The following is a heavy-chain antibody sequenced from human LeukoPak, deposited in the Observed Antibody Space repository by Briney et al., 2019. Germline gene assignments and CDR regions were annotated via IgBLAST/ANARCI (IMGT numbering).Heavy chain of an antibody. J-gene: IGHJ4*02. CDR1: GYTFTSYG. CDR3: ARVGLQWLPPTGGDY. CDR2: ISAYNGNT. V-gene: IGHV1-18*04. D-gene: IGHD6-19*01. Sequence: ASVKVSCKASGYTFTSYGISWVRQAPGQGLEWMGWISAYNGNTNYAQKLQGRVTMTTDTSTSTAYMELRSLRSDDTAVYYCARVGLQWLPPTGGDYWGQGTLVTVSS.